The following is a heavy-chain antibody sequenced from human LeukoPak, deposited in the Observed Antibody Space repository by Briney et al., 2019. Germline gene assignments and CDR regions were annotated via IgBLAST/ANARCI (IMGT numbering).Heavy chain of an antibody. CDR2: INSDGINT. CDR1: GFTFSNYW. D-gene: IGHD3-10*01. V-gene: IGHV3-74*01. J-gene: IGHJ4*02. Sequence: PGGSLRLSCAASGFTFSNYWMHWVRQAPGKGLVWVSRINSDGINTSYADSVKGRFTISRDNAKNTLYLQMNSLTAEDTAVYFCARDRVIGSGSLDYWGQGTLVTVSS. CDR3: ARDRVIGSGSLDY.